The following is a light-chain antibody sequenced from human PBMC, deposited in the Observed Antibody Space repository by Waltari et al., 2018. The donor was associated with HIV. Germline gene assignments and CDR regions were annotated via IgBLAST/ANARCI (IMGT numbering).Light chain of an antibody. CDR3: CSYAGSNTLL. J-gene: IGLJ2*01. CDR1: NNDVWNYNL. Sequence: QSALTQPASVSGSPGQSITISCTGTNNDVWNYNLVFWYQQYPGKAPKLMIYDVTKRPSGVSDRFSGSKSGNTASLTISGLQAEDEADYYCCSYAGSNTLLFGGGTKLTVL. CDR2: DVT. V-gene: IGLV2-23*02.